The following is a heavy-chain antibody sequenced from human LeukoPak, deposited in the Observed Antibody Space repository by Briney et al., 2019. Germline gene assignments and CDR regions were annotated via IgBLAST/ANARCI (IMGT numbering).Heavy chain of an antibody. Sequence: ASVKVSCKAFGDTFTDHYVHWVRQAPGQGLEWMGWISAYNGNTNYAQKLQGRVTMTTDTSTSTAYMELRSLRSDDTAVYYCARTYYYGSGSYYNQFDYWGQGTLVTVSS. V-gene: IGHV1-18*04. CDR1: GDTFTDHY. CDR2: ISAYNGNT. CDR3: ARTYYYGSGSYYNQFDY. J-gene: IGHJ4*02. D-gene: IGHD3-10*01.